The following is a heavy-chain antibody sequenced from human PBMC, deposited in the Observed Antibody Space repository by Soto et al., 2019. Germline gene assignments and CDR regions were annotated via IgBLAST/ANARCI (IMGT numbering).Heavy chain of an antibody. CDR3: ARSGPHGIAAYFYALDV. V-gene: IGHV1-69*12. CDR1: GGSFSNYA. D-gene: IGHD5-12*01. CDR2: IIPIFGRA. Sequence: QVQLVQSGAEVKKPGSSVKVSCKASGGSFSNYAVTWVRQAPGQGLEWMGGIIPIFGRANYAQKFQDRVTISADESTNTGYMELSSLRSEDTADYYCARSGPHGIAAYFYALDVWGQGTTVTVSS. J-gene: IGHJ6*02.